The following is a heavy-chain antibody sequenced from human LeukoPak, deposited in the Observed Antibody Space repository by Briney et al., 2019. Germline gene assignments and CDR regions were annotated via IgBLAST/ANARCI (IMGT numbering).Heavy chain of an antibody. CDR1: GFTFSSYS. D-gene: IGHD3-10*01. CDR3: ARAVIISRLWHYFDY. CDR2: ISTSSSYK. J-gene: IGHJ4*02. Sequence: GGSLRLSCAASGFTFSSYSMNWVRQAPGKGLEWVSSISTSSSYKYYADSVKGRFTISGDNAKNSLYLQMNSLRAEDTAVYYCARAVIISRLWHYFDYWGQGTLVTVSS. V-gene: IGHV3-21*01.